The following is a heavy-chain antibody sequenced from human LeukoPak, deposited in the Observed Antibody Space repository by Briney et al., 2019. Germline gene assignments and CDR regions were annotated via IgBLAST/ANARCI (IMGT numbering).Heavy chain of an antibody. J-gene: IGHJ6*03. V-gene: IGHV3-48*03. Sequence: TGGSLRLSCAVSGFTLSGYEMNWVRQAPGKGLEWVPYISSSGSIIYYAGSVKGRFTVSRDNTKNSLFLQMNSLRAEDTAVYFCARVIQLTYMDVWGKGTTVTVSS. CDR1: GFTLSGYE. D-gene: IGHD3-16*01. CDR2: ISSSGSII. CDR3: ARVIQLTYMDV.